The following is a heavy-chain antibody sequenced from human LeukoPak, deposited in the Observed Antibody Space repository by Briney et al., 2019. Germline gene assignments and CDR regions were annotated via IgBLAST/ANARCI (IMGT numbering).Heavy chain of an antibody. CDR1: GFTVDDYG. Sequence: PGGSLRLSCAASGFTVDDYGMHWVRHAPGNGPELDFLISEDGGRTYYAGSVKSQLTITTDNSKNSLYLQMNSLRTEDTALYYCAKERDGYDVFDYWGQGTLVTVSS. CDR2: ISEDGGRT. J-gene: IGHJ4*02. CDR3: AKERDGYDVFDY. V-gene: IGHV3-43*02. D-gene: IGHD5-24*01.